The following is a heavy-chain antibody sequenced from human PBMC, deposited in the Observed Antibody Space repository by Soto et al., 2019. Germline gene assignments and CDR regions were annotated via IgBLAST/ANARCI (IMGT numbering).Heavy chain of an antibody. CDR3: ARRGESTFDK. V-gene: IGHV3-21*01. Sequence: EVQLVESGGGLVKPGGSLRLSCAASGFNFGIFTMNWVRQAPGKGLEWVTVISSSISYIYYADSVQGRFTISRDDTKNSMYLQMNSRRVEDKDVYYCARRGESTFDKWGQGTMVTVSS. J-gene: IGHJ3*02. D-gene: IGHD3-16*01. CDR2: ISSSISYI. CDR1: GFNFGIFT.